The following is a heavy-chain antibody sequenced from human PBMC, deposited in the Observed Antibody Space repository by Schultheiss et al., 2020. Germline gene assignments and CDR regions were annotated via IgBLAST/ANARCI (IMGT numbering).Heavy chain of an antibody. D-gene: IGHD5-12*01. CDR1: GYTFTGYD. V-gene: IGHV1-2*06. CDR2: INPNSGGT. Sequence: ASVKVSCRASGYTFTGYDIQWVRQAPGQGLEWVGRINPNSGGTDYAQNFQGRVTMTSDTSITTAYMDLRRLRSDDTAIYFCARGRYSGYDYDFAYWGLGTLVTVS. CDR3: ARGRYSGYDYDFAY. J-gene: IGHJ4*02.